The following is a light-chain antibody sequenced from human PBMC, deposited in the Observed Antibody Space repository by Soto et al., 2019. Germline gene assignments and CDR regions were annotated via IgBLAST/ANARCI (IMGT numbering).Light chain of an antibody. CDR1: NYVGSDF. Sequence: DILLAHTRATQCLSGGESSPRWSPSSNYVGSDFLAWYQQRPGQAHRLLIFAASRRATGIPDRFCCSGSGRDLTQAISRLEPADFATYYCQQHNNWRSNFGQGTRLEIK. V-gene: IGKV3D-20*02. J-gene: IGKJ5*01. CDR2: AAS. CDR3: QQHNNWRSN.